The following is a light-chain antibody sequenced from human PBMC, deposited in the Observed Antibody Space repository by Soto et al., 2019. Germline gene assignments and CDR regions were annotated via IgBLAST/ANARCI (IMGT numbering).Light chain of an antibody. V-gene: IGKV3-20*01. CDR2: GAS. CDR1: KSVSTY. J-gene: IGKJ1*01. Sequence: EIVLTQSPGTLSLSPGERATLSCRASKSVSTYLAWYQQKSGQAPKLLIYGASSRASGIPDRFSGSGSGTDFTLTISRVEPEDFAVYYCQQYGSSGTFGQGTKVDIK. CDR3: QQYGSSGT.